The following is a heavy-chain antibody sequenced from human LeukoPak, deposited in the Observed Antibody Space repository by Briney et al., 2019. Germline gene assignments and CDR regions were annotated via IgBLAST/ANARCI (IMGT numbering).Heavy chain of an antibody. D-gene: IGHD4-23*01. Sequence: PSETLSLTCAVYGGSFSGYQWSWIRQPPGKGLEWIGEINHSGNTNYNPPLKSRVTMSVDTVKNQFSLKLSSVTAADTAVYYCATLTGGDDAFDIWGQGTMVTVSS. CDR3: ATLTGGDDAFDI. J-gene: IGHJ3*02. CDR1: GGSFSGYQ. V-gene: IGHV4-34*01. CDR2: INHSGNT.